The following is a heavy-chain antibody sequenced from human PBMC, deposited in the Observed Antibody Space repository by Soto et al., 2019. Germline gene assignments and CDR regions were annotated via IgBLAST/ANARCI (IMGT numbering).Heavy chain of an antibody. D-gene: IGHD2-2*01. V-gene: IGHV3-11*01. J-gene: IGHJ5*02. Sequence: NLLESGGGLVKPGGSLRLSCEGSGFLFSHYYMSWIRQGPEKRLELVAYISSNSTAFYYADSVKGRFTVSKDDAKKSVFLQMTSVTSDDTTTYYCATGDWSRTNNFDTWGQGTQVIVSA. CDR3: ATGDWSRTNNFDT. CDR2: ISSNSTAF. CDR1: GFLFSHYY.